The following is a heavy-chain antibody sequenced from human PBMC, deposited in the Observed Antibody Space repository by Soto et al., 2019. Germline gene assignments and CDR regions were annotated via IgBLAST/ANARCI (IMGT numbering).Heavy chain of an antibody. D-gene: IGHD6-13*01. V-gene: IGHV3-48*03. J-gene: IGHJ6*03. CDR3: ARDSIAAAGTDWGYYYYYMDV. CDR1: GFTFSSYE. CDR2: ISSSGSTI. Sequence: GGSLRLSCAASGFTFSSYEMNWVRQAPGKGLEWVSYISSSGSTIYYADSVKGRFTISRDNAKNSLYLQMNSLRAEDTAVYYWARDSIAAAGTDWGYYYYYMDVWGKGTTVTVSS.